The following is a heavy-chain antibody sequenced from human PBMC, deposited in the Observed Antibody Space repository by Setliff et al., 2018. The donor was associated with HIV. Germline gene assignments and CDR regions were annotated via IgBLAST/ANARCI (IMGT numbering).Heavy chain of an antibody. CDR2: ITTYNGGT. CDR1: GYSFTSYG. Sequence: AASVQVSCKASGYSFTSYGLSWVRQAPGQGLEWMGSITTYNGGTNYAQKFQGRVTMTTDTSTSTAYMELRSLRSDDTAVYYCTRGGYSGAFLDAFDIWGQGTMVTVSS. J-gene: IGHJ3*02. CDR3: TRGGYSGAFLDAFDI. V-gene: IGHV1-18*01. D-gene: IGHD1-26*01.